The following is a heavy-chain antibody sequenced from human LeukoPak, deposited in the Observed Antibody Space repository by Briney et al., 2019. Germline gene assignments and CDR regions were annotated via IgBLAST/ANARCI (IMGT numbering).Heavy chain of an antibody. Sequence: SETLSLTCTVSGGSLSSYYWSWIRQPPGKGLEWIGYIHNSGSTNYNPSLKSRVTISVDTSKNQFSLKVSSVTAADTAVYYCARASYSSSWYAVGNWGQGTLVTVSS. D-gene: IGHD6-13*01. J-gene: IGHJ4*02. CDR3: ARASYSSSWYAVGN. CDR1: GGSLSSYY. V-gene: IGHV4-59*08. CDR2: IHNSGST.